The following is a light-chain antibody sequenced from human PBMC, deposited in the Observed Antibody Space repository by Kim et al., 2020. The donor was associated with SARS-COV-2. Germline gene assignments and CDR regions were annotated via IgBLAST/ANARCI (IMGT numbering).Light chain of an antibody. J-gene: IGKJ4*01. CDR2: DVS. V-gene: IGKV3-11*01. CDR3: QHRRNWPLT. Sequence: SLSPGERATLSCRASQSVSSYLAWYQQKPGQAPRLLIYDVSNRATGIPARFSGSGSGTDFTLTISSLEPEDFAVYYCQHRRNWPLTFGGGTKLEIK. CDR1: QSVSSY.